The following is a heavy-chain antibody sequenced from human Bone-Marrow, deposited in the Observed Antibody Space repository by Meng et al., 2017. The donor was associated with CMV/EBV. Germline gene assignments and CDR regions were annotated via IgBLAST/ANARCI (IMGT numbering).Heavy chain of an antibody. D-gene: IGHD2-2*01. CDR1: GGSISSGGYY. J-gene: IGHJ4*02. CDR3: ARVSTSYTIHEVVVVVPPDY. CDR2: IYYSGST. V-gene: IGHV4-61*08. Sequence: SETLSLTCTVSGGSISSGGYYWSWIRQHPGKGLEWIGYIYYSGSTNYNPSLKSRVTISVDTSKNQFSLKLSSVTAADTAVYYCARVSTSYTIHEVVVVVPPDYWGQGTLVTVSS.